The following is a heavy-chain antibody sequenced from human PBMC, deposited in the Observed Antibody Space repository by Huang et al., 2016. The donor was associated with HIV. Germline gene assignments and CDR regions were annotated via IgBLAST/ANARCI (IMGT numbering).Heavy chain of an antibody. Sequence: QVQLYQWGAGPLRPSETLSLTCGVSGGALHGYYWNWLRQSPGRVLEWIGEVNHGGSTKYNPSRKIRVTRSVDTSKIQFSLNLTSVTATDTADYYCATSRSGSGWFLDIWGRGTLVSVS. CDR1: GGALHGYY. J-gene: IGHJ2*01. CDR2: VNHGGST. D-gene: IGHD6-19*01. CDR3: ATSRSGSGWFLDI. V-gene: IGHV4-34*01.